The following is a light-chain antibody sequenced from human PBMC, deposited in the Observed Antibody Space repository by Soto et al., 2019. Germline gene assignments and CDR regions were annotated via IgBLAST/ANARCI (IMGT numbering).Light chain of an antibody. CDR2: DVS. Sequence: QSALTQPASVSGCPGQSITISCTGTSSDVGGYNYVSWYQQHPGKAPKLMIYDVSNRPSGVSDRFSVSKSGNTVSLTISGLQAEDEADYYCSSYTSSSTYVFGTGTKLTVL. V-gene: IGLV2-14*01. J-gene: IGLJ1*01. CDR3: SSYTSSSTYV. CDR1: SSDVGGYNY.